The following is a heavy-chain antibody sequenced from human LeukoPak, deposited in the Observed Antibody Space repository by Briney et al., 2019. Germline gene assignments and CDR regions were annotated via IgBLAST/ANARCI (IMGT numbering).Heavy chain of an antibody. D-gene: IGHD2-15*01. CDR1: GFTFSSYR. Sequence: GGSLRLSCAASGFTFSSYRMNWVRQAPGKGLEWVSSISSSNSYIYYADSVKGRFTIPRDNAKNSLYLQMNSLRAEDTAVYYCARDLTRYCSGGSCYYYCGMDVWGQGTTVTVSS. CDR3: ARDLTRYCSGGSCYYYCGMDV. J-gene: IGHJ6*02. V-gene: IGHV3-21*01. CDR2: ISSSNSYI.